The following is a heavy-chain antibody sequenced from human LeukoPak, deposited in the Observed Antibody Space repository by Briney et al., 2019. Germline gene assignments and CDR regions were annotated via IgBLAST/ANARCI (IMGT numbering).Heavy chain of an antibody. J-gene: IGHJ6*02. V-gene: IGHV3-21*01. CDR1: GFTFSSYS. D-gene: IGHD2-15*01. CDR3: ARVCSGGSCYYYYGMDV. Sequence: PGGSLRLSCAASGFTFSSYSMNWVRQAPGKGLEWVSSISSSSSYIYYADSVKGRFTISRDNAKNSLYLQMNSLRAEDTAVYYCARVCSGGSCYYYYGMDVWGQGTTVTVSS. CDR2: ISSSSSYI.